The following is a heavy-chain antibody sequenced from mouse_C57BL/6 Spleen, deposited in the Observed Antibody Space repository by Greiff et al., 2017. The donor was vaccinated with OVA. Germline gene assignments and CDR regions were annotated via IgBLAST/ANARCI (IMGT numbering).Heavy chain of an antibody. Sequence: QVQLQQPGAELVKPGASVKLSCKASGYTFTSYWMHWVKQRPGQGLEWIGMINPNSGSNNYNEKLKSKATLTVDKSYSTAYMQLSSLTSEDSAVYDCARVGYGSSYCFDYWGQGTTLTVSS. J-gene: IGHJ2*01. D-gene: IGHD1-1*01. CDR3: ARVGYGSSYCFDY. V-gene: IGHV1-64*01. CDR2: INPNSGSN. CDR1: GYTFTSYW.